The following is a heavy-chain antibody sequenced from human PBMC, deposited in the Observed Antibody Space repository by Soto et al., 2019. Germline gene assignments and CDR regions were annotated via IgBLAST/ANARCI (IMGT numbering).Heavy chain of an antibody. V-gene: IGHV3-30*18. CDR2: ISHGGNEK. CDR3: AKVSSDRGYYYFAMDV. J-gene: IGHJ6*02. Sequence: QVQLLESGGGVVQPGRSLRLSCAASGFIFSSYAMHWVRQAPGQGLEWVAVISHGGNEKYYADSVEGRFTISRDKSKNMVYLQMNGLRPEDTAVYYCAKVSSDRGYYYFAMDVWGQGTTVTVSS. D-gene: IGHD3-10*01. CDR1: GFIFSSYA.